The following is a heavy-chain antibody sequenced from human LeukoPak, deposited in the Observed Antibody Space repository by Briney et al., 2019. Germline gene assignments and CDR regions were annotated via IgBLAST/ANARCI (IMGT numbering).Heavy chain of an antibody. J-gene: IGHJ3*02. CDR3: ARHPRRAMIVTI. D-gene: IGHD3-22*01. V-gene: IGHV4-39*01. CDR2: IYYSGST. CDR1: GGSISSSSYY. Sequence: SETLSLTCTVSGGSISSSSYYWGWIRQPPGKGLEWIGSIYYSGSTYYNPSLKSRVTISVDTSKNQFSLKLSSVTAADTAVYYCARHPRRAMIVTIWGQGTMVTVSS.